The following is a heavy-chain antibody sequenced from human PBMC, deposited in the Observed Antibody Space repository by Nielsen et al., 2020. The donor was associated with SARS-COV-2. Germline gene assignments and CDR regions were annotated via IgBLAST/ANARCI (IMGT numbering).Heavy chain of an antibody. J-gene: IGHJ4*02. V-gene: IGHV5-10-1*01. CDR2: IDPSDSYT. CDR3: ARAVRYDLWSGYYPDY. D-gene: IGHD3-3*01. Sequence: GESLKISCKGSGYSFTSHWITWVRQMPGKGLEWMGRIDPSDSYTNYSPSFQGHVTISADKSISTAYLQWSSLKASDTAMYYCARAVRYDLWSGYYPDYWGQGTLVTVSS. CDR1: GYSFTSHW.